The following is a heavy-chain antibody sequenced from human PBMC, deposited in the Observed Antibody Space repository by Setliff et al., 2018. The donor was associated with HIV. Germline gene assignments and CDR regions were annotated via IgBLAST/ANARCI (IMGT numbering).Heavy chain of an antibody. CDR1: GDTSSTYA. Sequence: SVKVSCKASGDTSSTYAINWVRQAPGQGLEWMGQFIPILDITNYAQKFQGRVTITADKSTNTMYMEKTSLTSEDTAVYYCAGPRGDEAFDIWGQGTMVTVSS. V-gene: IGHV1-69*10. CDR3: AGPRGDEAFDI. CDR2: FIPILDIT. D-gene: IGHD3-10*01. J-gene: IGHJ3*02.